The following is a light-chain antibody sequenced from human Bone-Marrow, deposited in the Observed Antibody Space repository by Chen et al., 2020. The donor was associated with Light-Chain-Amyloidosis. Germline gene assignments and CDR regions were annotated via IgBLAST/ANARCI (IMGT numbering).Light chain of an antibody. Sequence: EIVMTQSPAILSVSPGERATLSCRASQDVGSDLGWYQQKPGQPPRLLMYRYTRATDVPARFSGSGSGTDFTLTISRRESEDFAGYYCQQWGDWPLTFGGGTKVEIK. V-gene: IGKV3-15*01. CDR3: QQWGDWPLT. CDR2: RY. CDR1: QDVGSD. J-gene: IGKJ4*01.